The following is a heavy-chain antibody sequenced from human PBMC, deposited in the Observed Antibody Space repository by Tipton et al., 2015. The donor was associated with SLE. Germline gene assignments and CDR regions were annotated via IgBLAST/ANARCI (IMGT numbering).Heavy chain of an antibody. V-gene: IGHV6-1*01. CDR3: ARQGGGPGTFAV. CDR2: TYYRSKWYN. D-gene: IGHD1-1*01. CDR1: GDSVSSNSAG. Sequence: GLVKPSQTLSLTCAISGDSVSSNSAGWNWIRQSPSRGLEWLGRTYYRSKWYNDYAVSVKSRITINPDTSKNQFSLQLSSVTAADTAVYFCARQGGGPGTFAVWGRGTLVIVSS. J-gene: IGHJ2*01.